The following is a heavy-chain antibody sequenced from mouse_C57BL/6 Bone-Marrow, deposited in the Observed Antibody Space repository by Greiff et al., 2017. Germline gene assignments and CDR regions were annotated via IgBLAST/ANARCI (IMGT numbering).Heavy chain of an antibody. CDR3: ARHEGSYYSNPFDY. V-gene: IGHV5-6*02. CDR2: ISSGGSYT. CDR1: GFTFSSYG. D-gene: IGHD2-5*01. Sequence: DVMLVESGGDLVKPGGSLKLSCAASGFTFSSYGMSWVRQTPDKRLEWVATISSGGSYTYYPDSVKGRFTISRDNAKNTLYLQMSSLKSEDTAMYYCARHEGSYYSNPFDYWGQGTTLTVSS. J-gene: IGHJ2*01.